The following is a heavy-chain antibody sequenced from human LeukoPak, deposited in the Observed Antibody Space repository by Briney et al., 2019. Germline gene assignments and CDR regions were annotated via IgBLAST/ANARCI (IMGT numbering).Heavy chain of an antibody. CDR1: GYTFTNYA. CDR3: ARWGPASYDYDDY. V-gene: IGHV7-4-1*02. J-gene: IGHJ4*02. Sequence: GASVKVSCKASGYTFTNYAINWVRQAPGQGLEWMGWINTNTGNPTYAQAFTGRFVFSLDTSVSTAYLQIISLKSEDTAVYYCARWGPASYDYDDYWGQGTLVTVSS. CDR2: INTNTGNP. D-gene: IGHD2/OR15-2a*01.